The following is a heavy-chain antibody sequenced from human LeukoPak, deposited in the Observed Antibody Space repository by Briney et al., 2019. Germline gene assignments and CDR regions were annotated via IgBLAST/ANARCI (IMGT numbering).Heavy chain of an antibody. CDR3: VRGYSFGPYGMDV. CDR1: GFTFSSYA. CDR2: ISDSGGRI. V-gene: IGHV3-23*01. D-gene: IGHD2-15*01. J-gene: IGHJ6*02. Sequence: PGGSLRLSCAASGFTFSSYAMSWVRQAPGKGLEWVSAISDSGGRINYADSVKGRFTISRDNSKNTLYLQMSSLRAEVTAVYFCVRGYSFGPYGMDVWGQGTTVTVSS.